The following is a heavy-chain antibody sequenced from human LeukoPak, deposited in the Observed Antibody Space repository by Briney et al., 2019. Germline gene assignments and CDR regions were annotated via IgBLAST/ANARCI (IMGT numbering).Heavy chain of an antibody. Sequence: SETLSLTCTVSGDSISSYYWSWIRQPAGKGLEWIGRIYTSGSTNYNPSLKSRVTMSVDTSKNQFSLKLSSVTAADTAVYYCARGDREQEPLYEYYFDYWGQGALVTVSS. CDR1: GDSISSYY. J-gene: IGHJ4*02. V-gene: IGHV4-4*07. CDR2: IYTSGST. CDR3: ARGDREQEPLYEYYFDY. D-gene: IGHD1-14*01.